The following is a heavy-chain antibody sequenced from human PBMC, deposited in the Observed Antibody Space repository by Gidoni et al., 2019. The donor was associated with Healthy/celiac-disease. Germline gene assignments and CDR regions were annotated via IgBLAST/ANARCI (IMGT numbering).Heavy chain of an antibody. CDR1: GGTFSSYA. Sequence: QVQLVQSGAEVKKPGSSVKVSCKASGGTFSSYAISWVRQAPGQGLEWMGGIIPILGIANYAQKFQGRVTITADKSTSTAYMELSSLRSEDTAVYYCAREKQYYYGSGSPFDYWGQGTLVTVSS. V-gene: IGHV1-69*10. CDR2: IIPILGIA. CDR3: AREKQYYYGSGSPFDY. D-gene: IGHD3-10*01. J-gene: IGHJ4*02.